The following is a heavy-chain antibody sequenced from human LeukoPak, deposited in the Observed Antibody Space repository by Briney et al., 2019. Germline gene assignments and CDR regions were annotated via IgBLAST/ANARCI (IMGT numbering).Heavy chain of an antibody. Sequence: ASVKVSCKASGYTFTSYYMHWVRQAPGQGLERMGIINPSGGSTSYAQKFQGRVTITRNTSISTAYMELSSLRSEDTAVYYCARGQGRGRWLQSYYYYYMDVWGKGTTVTVSS. CDR3: ARGQGRGRWLQSYYYYYMDV. J-gene: IGHJ6*03. D-gene: IGHD5-24*01. CDR2: INPSGGST. CDR1: GYTFTSYY. V-gene: IGHV1-46*01.